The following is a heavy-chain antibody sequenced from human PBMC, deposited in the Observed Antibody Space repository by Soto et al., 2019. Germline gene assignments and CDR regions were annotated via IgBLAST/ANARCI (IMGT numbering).Heavy chain of an antibody. Sequence: SGPTLVNPSQTLTLTCTFSGFSLSTSGVGVGWIRQPPGKALEWLALIYWDDDKRYSPSLKSRLTITKDTSKNQVVLTMTNMDPVDTATYYCAHGNPMITFGGVIVFFDYWGQGTLVTVSS. V-gene: IGHV2-5*02. J-gene: IGHJ4*02. D-gene: IGHD3-16*02. CDR2: IYWDDDK. CDR1: GFSLSTSGVG. CDR3: AHGNPMITFGGVIVFFDY.